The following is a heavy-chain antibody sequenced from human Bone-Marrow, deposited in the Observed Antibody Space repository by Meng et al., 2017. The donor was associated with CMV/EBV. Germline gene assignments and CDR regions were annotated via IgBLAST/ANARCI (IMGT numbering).Heavy chain of an antibody. J-gene: IGHJ6*02. Sequence: ASVKVSCKASGYTFTSYGISWVRQAPGQGLEWMGWISAYNGNTNYAQKLQGRVTMTTDPSTSTAYMELRSLRSDDTAVYYCARWLVVVPAAQIIYYGMDVWGQGTTVTVSS. CDR2: ISAYNGNT. CDR1: GYTFTSYG. V-gene: IGHV1-18*01. D-gene: IGHD2-2*01. CDR3: ARWLVVVPAAQIIYYGMDV.